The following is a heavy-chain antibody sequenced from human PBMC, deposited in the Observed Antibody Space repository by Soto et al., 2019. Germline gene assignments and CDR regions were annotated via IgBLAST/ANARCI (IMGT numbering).Heavy chain of an antibody. Sequence: QVQLQESGPGLVKPSQTLSLTCTVSGGSISSGGYYWSWIRQHPGKGLEWIGYIYYSGSTYYNPSLKSRVTIXXDXSXTQFSLKLSSVTAADTAVYYCARAGDDSSGYYPSDYWGQGTLVTVSS. CDR2: IYYSGST. D-gene: IGHD3-22*01. CDR3: ARAGDDSSGYYPSDY. CDR1: GGSISSGGYY. V-gene: IGHV4-31*03. J-gene: IGHJ4*02.